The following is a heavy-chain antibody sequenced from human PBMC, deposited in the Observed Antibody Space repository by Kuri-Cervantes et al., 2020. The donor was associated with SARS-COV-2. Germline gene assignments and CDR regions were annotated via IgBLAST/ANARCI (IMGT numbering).Heavy chain of an antibody. D-gene: IGHD3-3*01. CDR3: ASIYYHIWSGNFDY. J-gene: IGHJ4*02. V-gene: IGHV4-39*01. Sequence: WETLSLSCTVSGGSISSSSYYWGWIRQPPGKGLEWIGSVHYSGSTYYNPSLKSRVTISVDTSKNQFSLKLSSVTAADTAVYYGASIYYHIWSGNFDYWGQGTLVTVSS. CDR1: GGSISSSSYY. CDR2: VHYSGST.